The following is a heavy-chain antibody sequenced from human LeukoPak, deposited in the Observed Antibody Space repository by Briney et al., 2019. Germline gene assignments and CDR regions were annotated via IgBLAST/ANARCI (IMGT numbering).Heavy chain of an antibody. D-gene: IGHD6-19*01. Sequence: ASVKVSCKASGYTFTSYGISWVRQAPGQGLEWMGWISAYNGNTNYAQELQGRVSMTTDTSTSTAYLELRSLRSDDTAGYYCARGGGLVPGTWFDPWGQGTLVTVSS. CDR1: GYTFTSYG. CDR2: ISAYNGNT. J-gene: IGHJ5*02. V-gene: IGHV1-18*01. CDR3: ARGGGLVPGTWFDP.